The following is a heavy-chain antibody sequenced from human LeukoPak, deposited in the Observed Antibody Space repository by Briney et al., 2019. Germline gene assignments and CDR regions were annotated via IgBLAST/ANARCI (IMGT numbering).Heavy chain of an antibody. V-gene: IGHV4-59*01. CDR2: IYYSGST. CDR1: GGSISSYY. Sequence: SETLSLTCTVSGGSISSYYWSWIRQPPGKGLEWIGYIYYSGSTNYNPSLKSRVTISVDTSKNQFSLKLSSVSAADTAVYYCARGFSSSWYDYWGQGTLVTVSS. J-gene: IGHJ4*02. CDR3: ARGFSSSWYDY. D-gene: IGHD6-13*01.